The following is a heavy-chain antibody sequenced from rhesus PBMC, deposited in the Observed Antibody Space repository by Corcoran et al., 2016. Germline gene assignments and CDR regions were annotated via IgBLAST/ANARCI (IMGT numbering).Heavy chain of an antibody. V-gene: IGHV4S19*01. J-gene: IGHJ4*01. CDR1: GDSISRSNW. CDR3: ARGGGALDY. CDR2: LGISSVNT. Sequence: QVQLQESGPGLVKPSETLSLTCAVSGDSISRSNWWSWIRPPPGKGLEWIGNLGISSVNTYYSPSLKSRVTISKDTSKNHFSLKLSSLTAADTAVYYCARGGGALDYWGQGVLVTVSS.